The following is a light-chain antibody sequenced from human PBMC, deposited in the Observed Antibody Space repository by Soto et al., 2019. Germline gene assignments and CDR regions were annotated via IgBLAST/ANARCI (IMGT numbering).Light chain of an antibody. V-gene: IGKV1-5*03. CDR1: QSIGSW. CDR3: QQSGSYSTWT. Sequence: DIQMTQSPSTLSASVGDRVTITCRASQSIGSWLAWYPQKPGKAPKLLLYKASSLESGVPSRFSGSVSGTACTLTNSSLQPDDFASYYYQQSGSYSTWTFGQRTKVEI. CDR2: KAS. J-gene: IGKJ1*01.